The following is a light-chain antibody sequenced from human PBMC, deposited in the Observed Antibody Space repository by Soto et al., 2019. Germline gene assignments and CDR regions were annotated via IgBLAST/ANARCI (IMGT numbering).Light chain of an antibody. V-gene: IGLV1-40*01. CDR3: QSYDSSLSGLWV. J-gene: IGLJ1*01. CDR2: GNS. CDR1: SSNIGAGYD. Sequence: QSVLTQPPSVSGAPGQRVTISCTGSSSNIGAGYDVHWYQQLPGTAPKLLIYGNSNRPSGVPDRFSGSKPGTSASLAITGLQAEDEADYYCQSYDSSLSGLWVFGTGTKLTVL.